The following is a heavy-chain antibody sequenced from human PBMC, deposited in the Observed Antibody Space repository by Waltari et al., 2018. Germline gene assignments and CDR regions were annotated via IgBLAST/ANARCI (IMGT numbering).Heavy chain of an antibody. Sequence: EVQLVEPGGGLVQPGGSLRLSCAASGFTFSSYELHLVRQSPAMRLAWVSFISSSGSTIYYADSVKGRVTISRDNAKNSLYLQMNSLRAEDTAVYYCARDLRGVRRYSSSSGRAYYYGMDVWGQGTTVTVSS. J-gene: IGHJ6*02. CDR3: ARDLRGVRRYSSSSGRAYYYGMDV. CDR2: ISSSGSTI. CDR1: GFTFSSYE. V-gene: IGHV3-48*03. D-gene: IGHD6-6*01.